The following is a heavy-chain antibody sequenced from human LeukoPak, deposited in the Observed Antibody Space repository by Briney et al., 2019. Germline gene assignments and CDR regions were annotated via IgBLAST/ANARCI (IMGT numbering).Heavy chain of an antibody. CDR1: GFTFSTYT. D-gene: IGHD1-7*01. J-gene: IGHJ4*02. CDR3: ARPPSRLGLFYFDY. V-gene: IGHV3-30-3*01. Sequence: GGSLRLSCAASGFTFSTYTMHWVRQAPGKGLEWVALISSDENSKYYADSVKGRFTISRDNSKNTLYLQMNSLRPEDTAVYYCARPPSRLGLFYFDYWGQGTLVTVSS. CDR2: ISSDENSK.